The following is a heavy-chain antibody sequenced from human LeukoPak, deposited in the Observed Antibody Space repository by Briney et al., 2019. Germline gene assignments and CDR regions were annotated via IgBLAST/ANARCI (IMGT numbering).Heavy chain of an antibody. J-gene: IGHJ6*02. V-gene: IGHV1-69*04. CDR2: IIPILGIA. D-gene: IGHD2-2*01. CDR1: GGTFSSYA. CDR3: DVVPAAISPRHTVNYYYYGMDI. Sequence: SVKVSCKASGGTFSSYAISWVRQAPGQGLEWMGRIIPILGIANYAQKFQGRVTITADKSTSTAYMELSSLRSEDTAVYYCDVVPAAISPRHTVNYYYYGMDIWGQGTTVTVSS.